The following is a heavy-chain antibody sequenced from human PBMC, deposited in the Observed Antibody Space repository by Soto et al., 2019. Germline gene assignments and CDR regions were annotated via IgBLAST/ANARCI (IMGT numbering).Heavy chain of an antibody. Sequence: PRGSLSLSSAASGFTFSSDAMHSVRQAPGKGLEWVAVISYDGSNKYYADSVKGRFTISRDNSKNTLYLQMNSLRAEDTAVYYCASDRSDCSSTSCYAGWFEPWGQGTLVTVSS. J-gene: IGHJ5*02. CDR1: GFTFSSDA. CDR2: ISYDGSNK. D-gene: IGHD2-2*01. V-gene: IGHV3-30-3*01. CDR3: ASDRSDCSSTSCYAGWFEP.